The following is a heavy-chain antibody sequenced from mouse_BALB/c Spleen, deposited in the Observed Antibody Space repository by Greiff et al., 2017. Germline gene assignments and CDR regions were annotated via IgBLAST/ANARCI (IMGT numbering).Heavy chain of an antibody. CDR2: IDPANGNT. J-gene: IGHJ3*01. V-gene: IGHV14-3*02. CDR3: ARGHYRYDDWFAY. D-gene: IGHD2-14*01. Sequence: EVELMESGAELVKPGASVKLSCTASGFNIKDTYMHWVKQRPEQGLEWIGRIDPANGNTKYDPKFQGKATITADTSSNTAYLQLSSLTSEDTAVYYCARGHYRYDDWFAYWGQGTLVTVSA. CDR1: GFNIKDTY.